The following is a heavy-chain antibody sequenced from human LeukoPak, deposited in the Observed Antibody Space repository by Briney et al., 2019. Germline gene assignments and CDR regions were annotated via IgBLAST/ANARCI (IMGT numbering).Heavy chain of an antibody. CDR2: IYDSGTT. V-gene: IGHV3-53*01. J-gene: IGHJ4*02. CDR1: GFTVNSNY. Sequence: GGSLRLSCAASGFTVNSNYMSWVRQAPGKGLEWVSIIYDSGTTHYADSVKGRFTISRDNLKNTLYLQMNSLRAEDTAVYYCASHWGGYWGQGTLVTVSS. D-gene: IGHD3-16*01. CDR3: ASHWGGY.